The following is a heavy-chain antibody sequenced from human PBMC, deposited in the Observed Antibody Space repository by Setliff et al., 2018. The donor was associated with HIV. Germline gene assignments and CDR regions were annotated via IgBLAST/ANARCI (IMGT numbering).Heavy chain of an antibody. V-gene: IGHV3-33*06. CDR1: GFTSRSFG. CDR2: IWYDGINK. Sequence: GGSLSPSCAASGFTSRSFGMHWVRQVPGKGLEWVAVIWYDGINKNYADSVRGRFTISRDNSRDTLYLEMSSLRVEDTALYYCAKADDGAAAGPAPWGQGTQVTVSS. D-gene: IGHD6-13*01. J-gene: IGHJ5*02. CDR3: AKADDGAAAGPAP.